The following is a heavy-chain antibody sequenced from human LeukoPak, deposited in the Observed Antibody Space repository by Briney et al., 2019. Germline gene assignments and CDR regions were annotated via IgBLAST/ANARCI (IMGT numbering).Heavy chain of an antibody. Sequence: SETLSLTCTVSGYSISSGYYCGWIRQPPGKGLEGIGSIYHSGSTYYNPSLKSRVTISVDTSKNQFSLKLSSVTAADTAVYYCARAKTDYYDSSGYLNWFDPWGQGSLVTVSS. CDR3: ARAKTDYYDSSGYLNWFDP. J-gene: IGHJ5*02. CDR1: GYSISSGYY. V-gene: IGHV4-38-2*02. CDR2: IYHSGST. D-gene: IGHD3-22*01.